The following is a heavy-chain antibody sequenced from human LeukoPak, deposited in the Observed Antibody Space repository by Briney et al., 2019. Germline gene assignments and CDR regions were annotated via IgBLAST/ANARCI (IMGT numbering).Heavy chain of an antibody. Sequence: SETLSLTCTVSGGSISSYHWSWIRQPAGKGLERIGRIYTSGSTKYNPSLKSRVTMSVDTSKNQFSLRLSSVTAADTAMYYCARDNNQEGYCSSTSCYYMDVWGKGTTVIISS. CDR3: ARDNNQEGYCSSTSCYYMDV. V-gene: IGHV4-4*07. D-gene: IGHD2-2*01. CDR1: GGSISSYH. CDR2: IYTSGST. J-gene: IGHJ6*03.